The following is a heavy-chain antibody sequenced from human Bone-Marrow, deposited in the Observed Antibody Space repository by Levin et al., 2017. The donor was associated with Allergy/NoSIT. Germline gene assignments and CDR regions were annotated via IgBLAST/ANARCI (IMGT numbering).Heavy chain of an antibody. V-gene: IGHV1-46*03. D-gene: IGHD6-13*01. Sequence: ASVKVSCKASGFPFTIYFIHWVRQAPGQGLEWMGIINPNDGSTKFAQKFQGRVTVTRDTSTSTVYMDLSSLRSEDSATYFCARLQQDNAFDVWGQGTMVTVS. CDR3: ARLQQDNAFDV. CDR1: GFPFTIYF. J-gene: IGHJ3*01. CDR2: INPNDGST.